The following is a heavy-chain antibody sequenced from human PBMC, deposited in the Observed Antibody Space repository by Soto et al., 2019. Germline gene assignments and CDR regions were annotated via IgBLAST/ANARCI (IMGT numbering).Heavy chain of an antibody. D-gene: IGHD3-9*01. CDR3: ARRYYATLTGYYRFDY. J-gene: IGHJ4*02. Sequence: SETLSLTCTVSGGSISSYYWSWIRQPPGKGLEWIGYIYHSGSTNYNPSLKSRVTISVDTSKNQFSLKLSSVTAADTAVYYCARRYYATLTGYYRFDYWGQGTLDTDSS. CDR1: GGSISSYY. V-gene: IGHV4-59*08. CDR2: IYHSGST.